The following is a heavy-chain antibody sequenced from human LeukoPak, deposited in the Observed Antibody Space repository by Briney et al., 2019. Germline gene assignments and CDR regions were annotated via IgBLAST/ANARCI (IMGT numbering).Heavy chain of an antibody. Sequence: GGSLRLSCAASGIAFSNHWMHWVRQAPGKGLEWVSWINNDGSYAVYADSVRARFTISRDNAKNTLYLQMDSLRPEDTAVYYCARDRPHNWFDPWGQGTLVTVSS. J-gene: IGHJ5*02. CDR3: ARDRPHNWFDP. CDR2: INNDGSYA. V-gene: IGHV3-74*01. CDR1: GIAFSNHW.